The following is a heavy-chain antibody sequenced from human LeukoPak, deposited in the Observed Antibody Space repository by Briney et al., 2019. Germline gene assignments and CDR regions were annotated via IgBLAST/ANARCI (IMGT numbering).Heavy chain of an antibody. J-gene: IGHJ6*03. CDR1: GFILSNYA. V-gene: IGHV3-30*04. CDR3: ARDGGWYKRGLDHYYYYMDV. Sequence: GGSLRLSCAASGFILSNYALHWVRQAPGKGLEGVAVALYYGETKYYADAVKGRFTIARENAKNSLYLQMNSLRVEDTALYYCARDGGWYKRGLDHYYYYMDVWGKGTTVIVSS. CDR2: ALYYGETK. D-gene: IGHD6-19*01.